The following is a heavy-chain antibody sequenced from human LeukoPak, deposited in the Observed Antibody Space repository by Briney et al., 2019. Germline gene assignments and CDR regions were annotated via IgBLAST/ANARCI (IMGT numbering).Heavy chain of an antibody. D-gene: IGHD3-10*01. CDR2: IIPIFGTA. Sequence: SVKVSCKASGGTFSSYAISWVRQAPGQGLEWMGGIIPIFGTANYAQKFQGRVTITADESTSTAYMELSSLRSEDTAVYYCARTSLWFGELSAFDIWGQGTMVTVSS. CDR1: GGTFSSYA. CDR3: ARTSLWFGELSAFDI. V-gene: IGHV1-69*13. J-gene: IGHJ3*02.